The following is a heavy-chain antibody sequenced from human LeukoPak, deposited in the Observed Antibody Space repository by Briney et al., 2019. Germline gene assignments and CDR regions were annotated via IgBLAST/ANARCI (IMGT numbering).Heavy chain of an antibody. CDR3: ATSYGSGSYYDHYYYGMDV. V-gene: IGHV3-21*01. Sequence: GGSLRLSCAASTFTFSDYSMNWVRQAPGKGLEWVSSISSSSTNIIYADSVRGRFTISRDNAKKSLYLQMNSLRAEDTAVYYCATSYGSGSYYDHYYYGMDVWGQGTTVIVSS. J-gene: IGHJ6*02. CDR2: ISSSSTNI. CDR1: TFTFSDYS. D-gene: IGHD3-10*01.